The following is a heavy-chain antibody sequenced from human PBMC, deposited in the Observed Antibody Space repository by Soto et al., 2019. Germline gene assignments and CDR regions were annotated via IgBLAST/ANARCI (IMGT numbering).Heavy chain of an antibody. CDR2: IIPILGIA. CDR3: ARDFANCSGGSCYSVPDY. CDR1: GGTFSSYT. D-gene: IGHD2-15*01. Sequence: QVQLVQSGAEVQKPGSSVKVSCKASGGTFSSYTISWVRQAPGQGLEWMGRIIPILGIANYAQKFQGRVTITADKSTSTAYMELSSLRSEDTAVYYCARDFANCSGGSCYSVPDYWGQGTLVTVSS. J-gene: IGHJ4*02. V-gene: IGHV1-69*08.